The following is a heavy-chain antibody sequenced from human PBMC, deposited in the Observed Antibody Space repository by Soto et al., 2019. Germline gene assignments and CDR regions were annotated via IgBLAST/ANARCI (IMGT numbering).Heavy chain of an antibody. J-gene: IGHJ3*01. CDR2: ITGSGDYT. D-gene: IGHD4-17*01. Sequence: EVQMLESGGGLVQPGGSLRLSCAASGFTFSSYALTWVRQAPGKGLAWVSSITGSGDYTRYTDSVKGRFTITRDNAKNTLFLQMKSLRADDTAIYYCGKDPNGDYFGAFDFWGQGTMVTVSS. V-gene: IGHV3-23*01. CDR1: GFTFSSYA. CDR3: GKDPNGDYFGAFDF.